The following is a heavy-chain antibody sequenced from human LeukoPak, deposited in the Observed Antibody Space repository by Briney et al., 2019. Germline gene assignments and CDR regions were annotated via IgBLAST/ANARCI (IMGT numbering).Heavy chain of an antibody. CDR1: GYSFTSYW. J-gene: IGHJ4*02. D-gene: IGHD3-10*01. V-gene: IGHV5-51*01. CDR3: ASLFGYYGSGSYPYYFDY. CDR2: IYPGDSDT. Sequence: GESLKISCKGSGYSFTSYWIGWVRQMPGKGLEWMGIIYPGDSDTRYSPSFQGQVTISADKSISTAYLQWSSLKASDTAMYYCASLFGYYGSGSYPYYFDYWGQGTLVTVSS.